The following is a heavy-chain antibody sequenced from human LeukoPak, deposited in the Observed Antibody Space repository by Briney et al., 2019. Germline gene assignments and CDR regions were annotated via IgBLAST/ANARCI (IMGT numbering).Heavy chain of an antibody. J-gene: IGHJ4*02. CDR2: ISSSSSHI. V-gene: IGHV3-21*01. D-gene: IGHD1-1*01. CDR1: GFTFSSYS. Sequence: GGSLRLSCAASGFTFSSYSMNWVRQAPGKGLEWVSSISSSSSHIYYADSVRGRFTISRDNAKNSLFLQMNSLRGEDTAVYYCARCTTGKTFGSLREIKKSREIDYWGQGTLVTVSS. CDR3: ARCTTGKTFGSLREIKKSREIDY.